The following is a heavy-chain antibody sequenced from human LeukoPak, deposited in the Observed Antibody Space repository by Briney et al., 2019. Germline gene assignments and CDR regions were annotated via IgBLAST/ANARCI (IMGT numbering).Heavy chain of an antibody. Sequence: GGSLRLSCAASGFTFSSYGMHWVRQAPGKGLEWVAFIRYDGSNKYYADSVKGRFTISRDNSKNTLYLQMNSLRVEDTAVYYCAKDEGVAGTYAHVWGQGTTVTVSS. CDR1: GFTFSSYG. V-gene: IGHV3-30*02. J-gene: IGHJ6*02. D-gene: IGHD6-19*01. CDR3: AKDEGVAGTYAHV. CDR2: IRYDGSNK.